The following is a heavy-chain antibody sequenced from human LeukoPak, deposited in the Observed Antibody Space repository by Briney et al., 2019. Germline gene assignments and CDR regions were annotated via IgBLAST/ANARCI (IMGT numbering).Heavy chain of an antibody. D-gene: IGHD3-16*01. Sequence: AASVKVSCKASGGTFSSYAISWVRQAPGQGLEWMGGIIPIFGTANYAQKFQGRVTITTDESTSTAYMELSSLRSEDTAVYYCASRGSNLHTGPYYYYMDVWGKGTTVTVSS. CDR2: IIPIFGTA. J-gene: IGHJ6*03. V-gene: IGHV1-69*05. CDR1: GGTFSSYA. CDR3: ASRGSNLHTGPYYYYMDV.